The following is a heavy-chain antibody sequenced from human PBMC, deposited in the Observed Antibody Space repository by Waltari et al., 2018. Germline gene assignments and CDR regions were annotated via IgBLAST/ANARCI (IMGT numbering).Heavy chain of an antibody. CDR3: ARSLLGTMIVVVT. Sequence: QLQLQESGPGLVKPSETLSLTCTVSGGSISSSSYYWGWIRQPPGKGLEWIGSIYYSGSTYDNPALKGRVTISVDTSKNQFSLKLSSVTAADTAVYYCARSLLGTMIVVVTWGQGTLVTVSS. J-gene: IGHJ4*02. D-gene: IGHD3-22*01. CDR1: GGSISSSSYY. V-gene: IGHV4-39*07. CDR2: IYYSGST.